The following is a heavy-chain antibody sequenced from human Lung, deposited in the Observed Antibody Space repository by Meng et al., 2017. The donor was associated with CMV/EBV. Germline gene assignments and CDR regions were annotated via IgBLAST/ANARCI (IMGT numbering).Heavy chain of an antibody. V-gene: IGHV3-30*02. CDR3: AKVPGYGDYAAYFDY. Sequence: QVQLVESGGGVVQPGGXXGLPCGASGFTFSSYGMHWVRQAPGKGLEWVAFIRYDGSNKYYADSVKGRFTISRDNSKNTLYLQMNSLRAEDTAVYYCAKVPGYGDYAAYFDYWGQGTLVTVSS. J-gene: IGHJ4*02. CDR2: IRYDGSNK. CDR1: GFTFSSYG. D-gene: IGHD4-17*01.